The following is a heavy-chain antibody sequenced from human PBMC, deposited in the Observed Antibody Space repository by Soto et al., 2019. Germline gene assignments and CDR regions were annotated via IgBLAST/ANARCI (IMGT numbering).Heavy chain of an antibody. Sequence: ASETLSLTCTVSGGSLSTYYWSWIRQPPGKGLEWIVYMSYSGSSNYNPSLKSRVTMSVDTSKNQVSLKLRSVTAADTAVYYCAKTRITSTAATFDPWGQGTLVTVSS. D-gene: IGHD1-20*01. CDR1: GGSLSTYY. CDR2: MSYSGSS. J-gene: IGHJ5*02. V-gene: IGHV4-59*01. CDR3: AKTRITSTAATFDP.